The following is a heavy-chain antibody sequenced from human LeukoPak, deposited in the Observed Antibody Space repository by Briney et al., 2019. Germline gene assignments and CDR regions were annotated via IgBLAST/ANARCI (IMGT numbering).Heavy chain of an antibody. J-gene: IGHJ4*02. CDR3: ASSRGYSDYDSDY. CDR1: GFTFITYA. Sequence: RGSLRLSCAPSGFTFITYATHCVRQAPGKGLEWGAVISDDGSNKYYADSVKGLFTISRDNSKDTVYLQMNSLRPEDAAVCFCASSRGYSDYDSDYWGQGTLVTVSS. CDR2: ISDDGSNK. D-gene: IGHD5-12*01. V-gene: IGHV3-30*04.